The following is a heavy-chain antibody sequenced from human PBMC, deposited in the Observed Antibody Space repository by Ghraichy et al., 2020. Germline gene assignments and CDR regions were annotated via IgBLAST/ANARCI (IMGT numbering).Heavy chain of an antibody. V-gene: IGHV6-1*01. J-gene: IGHJ3*02. CDR2: TYYRSKWYN. CDR3: ARDPPSSYDAFDI. Sequence: SQTLSLTCGISGDSVSSNTAAWNWIRQSASRGLEWLGRTYYRSKWYNDYALSVQSRITINADTSKNQFSLHLNSVSPEDTAVYYCARDPPSSYDAFDIWGQGTMVTVSS. D-gene: IGHD6-6*01. CDR1: GDSVSSNTAA.